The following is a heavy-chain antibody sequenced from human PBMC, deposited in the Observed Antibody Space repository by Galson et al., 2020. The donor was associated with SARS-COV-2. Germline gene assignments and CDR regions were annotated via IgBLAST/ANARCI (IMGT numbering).Heavy chain of an antibody. CDR1: GFTFSSYA. V-gene: IGHV3-30*04. D-gene: IGHD1-26*01. J-gene: IGHJ3*02. Sequence: GESLKISCAASGFTFSSYAMHWVRQAPGKGLEWVAVISYDGSNKYYADSVKGRFTISRDNSKNTLYLQMNSLRAEDTAVYYCARDSSGSYYGAFDIWGQGTMVTVSS. CDR2: ISYDGSNK. CDR3: ARDSSGSYYGAFDI.